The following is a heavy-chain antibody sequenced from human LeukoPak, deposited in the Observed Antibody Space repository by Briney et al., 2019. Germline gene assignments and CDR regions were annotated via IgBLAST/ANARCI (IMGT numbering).Heavy chain of an antibody. D-gene: IGHD2-15*01. CDR1: GGSISSSSYY. V-gene: IGHV4-39*01. CDR2: IYYSGST. Sequence: SETLSLTCTVSGGSISSSSYYWGWIRQPPGKGLEWIGSIYYSGSTYYNPSLKSRVTISVDTSKNQFSLKLSSVTAADTAVYYCARGARGGEAAFDIWGQGTMVTVSS. J-gene: IGHJ3*02. CDR3: ARGARGGEAAFDI.